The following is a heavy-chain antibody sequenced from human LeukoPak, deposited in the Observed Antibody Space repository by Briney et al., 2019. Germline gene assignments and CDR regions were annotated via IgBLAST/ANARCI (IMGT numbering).Heavy chain of an antibody. Sequence: SETLSLTCTVSGGSISSSSYYWGWIRQPPGKGLEWIGSIYYSGSTYYNPSLKSRVTISVDTSKNQFSLKLSSVTAADTAVYYCARDSDSSGYYFDYWGQGTLVTVSS. V-gene: IGHV4-39*07. J-gene: IGHJ4*02. D-gene: IGHD3-22*01. CDR2: IYYSGST. CDR3: ARDSDSSGYYFDY. CDR1: GGSISSSSYY.